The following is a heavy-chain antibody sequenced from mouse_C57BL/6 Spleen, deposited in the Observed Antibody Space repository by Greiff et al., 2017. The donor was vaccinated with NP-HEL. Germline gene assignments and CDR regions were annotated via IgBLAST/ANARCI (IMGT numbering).Heavy chain of an antibody. CDR1: GYAFSSYW. CDR2: IYPGDGDT. CDR3: ARGGLRGLLDY. V-gene: IGHV1-80*01. J-gene: IGHJ2*01. D-gene: IGHD2-4*01. Sequence: QVQLKQSGAELVKPGASVKISCKASGYAFSSYWMNWVKQRPGKGLEWIGQIYPGDGDTNYNGKFKGKATLTADKSSSTAYMQLSSLTSEDSAVYFCARGGLRGLLDYWGQGTTLTVSS.